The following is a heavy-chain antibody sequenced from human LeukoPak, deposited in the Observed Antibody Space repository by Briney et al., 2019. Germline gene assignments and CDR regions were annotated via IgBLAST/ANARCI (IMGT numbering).Heavy chain of an antibody. J-gene: IGHJ4*02. D-gene: IGHD3-16*01. V-gene: IGHV3-30*18. Sequence: GGSLRLSCSASGFTFSSYAMHWVRQVPGKGLQWVSVISHDGLHSYYSPSVKGRFTISRDNSNNRIYLHMNSLRGDDTARYHCVKPETPGFSYIWGRFYFDYWGQGALVTVSS. CDR3: VKPETPGFSYIWGRFYFDY. CDR1: GFTFSSYA. CDR2: ISHDGLHS.